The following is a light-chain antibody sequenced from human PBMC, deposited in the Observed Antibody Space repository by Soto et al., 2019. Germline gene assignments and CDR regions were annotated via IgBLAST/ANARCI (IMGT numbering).Light chain of an antibody. Sequence: ESVLTQSPATLSSFPGDRVTLSCRASQYINSRLAWYQHRPGQAPSILIYQTSIRAAGIPARFSASGSGTDFTLTISDVQPEDFALYYCHQRQSWPRTFGQGTKVDIK. J-gene: IGKJ1*01. V-gene: IGKV3-11*01. CDR2: QTS. CDR3: HQRQSWPRT. CDR1: QYINSR.